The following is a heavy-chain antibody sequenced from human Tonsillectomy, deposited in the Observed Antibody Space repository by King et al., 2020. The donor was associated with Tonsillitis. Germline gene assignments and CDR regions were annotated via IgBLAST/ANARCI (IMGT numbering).Heavy chain of an antibody. D-gene: IGHD2-15*01. CDR1: GYTFTSYY. CDR3: ARDYCSGGRCYYYGMDV. V-gene: IGHV1-46*03. J-gene: IGHJ6*02. CDR2: INPSGGST. Sequence: QLVQSGAEVKKPRASVKVSCKASGYTFTSYYMHWVRQAPGQGLEWMGIINPSGGSTSYTQKFQGRVTMTRDTSTSTVYMELSSLRSEDTAVYYCARDYCSGGRCYYYGMDVWGQGTTVTVSS.